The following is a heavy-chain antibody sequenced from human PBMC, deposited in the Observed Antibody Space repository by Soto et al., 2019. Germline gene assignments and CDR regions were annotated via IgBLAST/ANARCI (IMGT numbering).Heavy chain of an antibody. J-gene: IGHJ3*02. D-gene: IGHD3-22*01. CDR3: AKNRRMIVEVIEAFDN. Sequence: QVQLVESGGGVVQPGRSLRLSCVGSGFVFSDFGMNWVRQAPGKGLEWVAVISFDGKKKYYADSVKGRFSISRDNSKNTVSLQINSLVAEYTAVYSCAKNRRMIVEVIEAFDNWGQGTMVTVSS. V-gene: IGHV3-30*18. CDR2: ISFDGKKK. CDR1: GFVFSDFG.